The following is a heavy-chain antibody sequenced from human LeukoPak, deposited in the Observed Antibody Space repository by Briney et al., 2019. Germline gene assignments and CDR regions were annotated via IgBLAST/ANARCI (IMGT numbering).Heavy chain of an antibody. J-gene: IGHJ4*02. V-gene: IGHV4-39*07. D-gene: IGHD1-26*01. CDR3: ARGSSHFDN. CDR1: GGSISSSNSY. Sequence: SETLSLTCIVSGGSISSSNSYWGWIRQPPGKGLEWIGSIYYSGNTYYNSSLKSRVTISIDTSKNQFSLKLISVTAADTAVYYCARGSSHFDNWGQGTLVTVSS. CDR2: IYYSGNT.